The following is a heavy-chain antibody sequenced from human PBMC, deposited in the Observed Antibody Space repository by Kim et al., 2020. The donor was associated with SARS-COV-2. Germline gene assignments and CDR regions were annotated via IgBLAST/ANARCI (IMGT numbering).Heavy chain of an antibody. CDR3: ARESAY. J-gene: IGHJ4*02. Sequence: PDGGATFYVDSGRGRFTISRDNAKNSLYLQMNALRDDDTGIYYCARESAYWGQGTLVTVSS. V-gene: IGHV3-7*01. CDR2: PDGGAT.